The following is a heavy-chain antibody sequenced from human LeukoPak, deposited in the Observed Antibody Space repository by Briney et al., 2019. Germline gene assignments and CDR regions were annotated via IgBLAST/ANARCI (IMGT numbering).Heavy chain of an antibody. CDR3: ASLYGDYADY. Sequence: SETLSLTCTESGGSLSSYYGSWIRQPPGEGLEWIGYIYYSGSTNYNPSLKSRVTISVDTSKSQFSLKLSSVTAADTAVYYCASLYGDYADYWGQGTLVTVSS. V-gene: IGHV4-59*08. CDR1: GGSLSSYY. J-gene: IGHJ4*02. CDR2: IYYSGST. D-gene: IGHD4-17*01.